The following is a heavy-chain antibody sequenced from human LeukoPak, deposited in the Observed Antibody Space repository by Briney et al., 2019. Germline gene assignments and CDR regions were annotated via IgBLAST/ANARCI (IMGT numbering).Heavy chain of an antibody. V-gene: IGHV1-8*01. D-gene: IGHD3-3*01. Sequence: ASVKVSCKASGYTFTSYDINWVRQATGQGLEWMGWMNPNSGNTGYAQKFQGRVTMTRNTSISTAYMELSSLRSDDTAVYYCARWSDFWSGYPDYWGQGTLVTVSS. CDR3: ARWSDFWSGYPDY. CDR1: GYTFTSYD. CDR2: MNPNSGNT. J-gene: IGHJ4*02.